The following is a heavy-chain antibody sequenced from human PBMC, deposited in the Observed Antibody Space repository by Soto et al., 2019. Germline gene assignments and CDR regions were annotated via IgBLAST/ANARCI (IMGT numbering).Heavy chain of an antibody. J-gene: IGHJ5*02. CDR1: GYTFTSYG. CDR3: ARDRGIDYGDYANWFDP. CDR2: ISAYNGNT. V-gene: IGHV1-18*01. D-gene: IGHD4-17*01. Sequence: ASVQVSCKASGYTFTSYGISWVRQAPGQGLEWMGWISAYNGNTNYAQKLQGRVTMTTDTSTSTAYMELRSLRSDDTAVYYCARDRGIDYGDYANWFDPWGQGTLVTVSS.